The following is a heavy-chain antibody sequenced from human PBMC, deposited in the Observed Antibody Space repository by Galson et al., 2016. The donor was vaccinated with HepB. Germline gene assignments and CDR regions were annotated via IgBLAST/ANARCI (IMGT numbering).Heavy chain of an antibody. CDR3: ARGGPFSTSWYLDF. V-gene: IGHV3-23*01. D-gene: IGHD6-13*01. Sequence: SLRLSCAASGFTFNNYAMSWVRQAPGKGLEWVSGISGGGNNAYYADSVEGRFTISRDNSNNTLYLQMNSLRAEDTAVYYCARGGPFSTSWYLDFWGQGTLLTVSS. CDR1: GFTFNNYA. CDR2: ISGGGNNA. J-gene: IGHJ4*02.